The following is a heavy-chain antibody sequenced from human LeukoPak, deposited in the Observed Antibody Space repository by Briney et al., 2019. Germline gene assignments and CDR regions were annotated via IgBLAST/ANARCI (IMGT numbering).Heavy chain of an antibody. CDR2: IYYSGST. CDR3: ARIEVVPAANWFDP. V-gene: IGHV4-59*01. Sequence: SETLSLTCTVSGGSISSYYWSWIRQPPGKGLGWIGYIYYSGSTNYNPSLKSRVTISVDTSKNQFSLKLSSVTAADTAAYYCARIEVVPAANWFDPWGQGTLVTVSS. J-gene: IGHJ5*02. CDR1: GGSISSYY. D-gene: IGHD2-2*01.